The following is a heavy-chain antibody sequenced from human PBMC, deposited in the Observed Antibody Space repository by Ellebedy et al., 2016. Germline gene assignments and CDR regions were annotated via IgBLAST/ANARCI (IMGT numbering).Heavy chain of an antibody. J-gene: IGHJ5*02. CDR1: GGSVSSGSYY. V-gene: IGHV4-61*01. CDR3: AGVPAAIKSWFDP. CDR2: IYYSGST. D-gene: IGHD2-2*01. Sequence: SETLSLXCTVSGGSVSSGSYYWSWIRQPPGKGLEWIGYIYYSGSTNYNPSLKSRVTISVDTSKNQFSLKLSSVTAADTAVYYCAGVPAAIKSWFDPWGQGTLVTVSS.